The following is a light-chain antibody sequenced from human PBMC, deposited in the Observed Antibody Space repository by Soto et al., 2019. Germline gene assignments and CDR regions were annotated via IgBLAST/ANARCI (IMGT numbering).Light chain of an antibody. V-gene: IGKV1-12*01. Sequence: DIQMTQSPSTLSGSVGDRVTITCRASQGVSKWLAWYQQKPGKAPILLIHGASNLQTGVPSRFSGSGSGTDFVLTITSLQPEDIATYFCQQANSFPLTFGQGTRLDIK. CDR3: QQANSFPLT. J-gene: IGKJ5*01. CDR1: QGVSKW. CDR2: GAS.